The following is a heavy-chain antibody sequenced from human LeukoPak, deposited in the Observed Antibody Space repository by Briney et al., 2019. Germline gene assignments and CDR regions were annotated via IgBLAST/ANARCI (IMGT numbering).Heavy chain of an antibody. V-gene: IGHV3-7*01. J-gene: IGHJ4*02. CDR2: IKQDGSEK. CDR3: ASDRDYYDSSGYLFDY. CDR1: GFTFSSYW. D-gene: IGHD3-22*01. Sequence: PGGSLRLSCAASGFTFSSYWMSWVRQAPGKGLEWVANIKQDGSEKYYVDSVKGRFTISGDNAKNSLYLQMNSLRAEDTAVYYCASDRDYYDSSGYLFDYWGQGTLVTVSS.